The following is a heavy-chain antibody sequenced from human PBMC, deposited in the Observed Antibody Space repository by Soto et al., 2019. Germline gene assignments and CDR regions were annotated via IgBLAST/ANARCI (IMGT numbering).Heavy chain of an antibody. CDR3: AKSFGGTNYYYYGMDV. J-gene: IGHJ6*02. V-gene: IGHV3-23*01. CDR2: ISGSGGST. Sequence: GGSLRLSCAASGFTFSSYAMSWVRQAPGKGLEWVSAISGSGGSTYYADSVKGRFTISRDNSKNTLYLQMNSLRAEDTAVYYCAKSFGGTNYYYYGMDVWGQGTTVT. D-gene: IGHD3-10*01. CDR1: GFTFSSYA.